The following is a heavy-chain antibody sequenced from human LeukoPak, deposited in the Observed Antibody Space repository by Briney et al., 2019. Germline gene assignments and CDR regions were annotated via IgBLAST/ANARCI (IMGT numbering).Heavy chain of an antibody. CDR1: GFTFSSYG. D-gene: IGHD1-1*01. V-gene: IGHV3-30*18. CDR2: ISYDGSNK. CDR3: AKDIRRLQLERLGDY. J-gene: IGHJ4*02. Sequence: GRSLRLSCAASGFTFSSYGMHWVRQAPGKGLEWVAVISYDGSNKYYADSVKGRFTISRDNSKNTLYLQMNSLRAEDTAVYYCAKDIRRLQLERLGDYWGQGTLVTVSS.